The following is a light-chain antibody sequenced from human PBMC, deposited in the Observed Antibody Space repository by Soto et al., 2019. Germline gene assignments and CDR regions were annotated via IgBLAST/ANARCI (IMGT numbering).Light chain of an antibody. CDR3: QQYDNWPQT. J-gene: IGKJ1*01. Sequence: EIVMTQSPATLSVSPGERATLSCGASQSVRSYLSCYQQKPGQAPRLLIHGASTRAPGIPARISGSGSGTDFTLTISSLQSEDFAVYYCQQYDNWPQTFGQGTKVDIK. V-gene: IGKV3-15*01. CDR1: QSVRSY. CDR2: GAS.